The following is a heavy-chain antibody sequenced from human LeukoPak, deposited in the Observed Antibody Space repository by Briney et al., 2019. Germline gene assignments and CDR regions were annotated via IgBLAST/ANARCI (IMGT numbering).Heavy chain of an antibody. D-gene: IGHD6-19*01. J-gene: IGHJ4*02. Sequence: SETLSLTCAVSGGSISSGGYSWSWVRQPPGRGLEWVGYIYHSGSTNYNPSLKSRVPISVHTSKNQFSLKLSSVTAADTAVYYCARGIGSSGWPTLDYWGQGTLVTVSS. CDR3: ARGIGSSGWPTLDY. V-gene: IGHV4-30-2*02. CDR1: GGSISSGGYS. CDR2: IYHSGST.